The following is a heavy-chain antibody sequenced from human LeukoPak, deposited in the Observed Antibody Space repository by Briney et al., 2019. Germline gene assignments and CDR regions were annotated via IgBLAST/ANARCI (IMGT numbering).Heavy chain of an antibody. J-gene: IGHJ4*02. CDR2: ISYDGSNK. V-gene: IGHV3-30-3*01. D-gene: IGHD6-13*01. Sequence: GGSLRLSCAASGFTFSSYAMHWVRQAPGKGLEWVAVISYDGSNKYYADSVKGRFTISRDNSKNTLYLQMDSLRAEDTALYYCARDEHHLVQGYYFDYWGQGTLVTVSS. CDR1: GFTFSSYA. CDR3: ARDEHHLVQGYYFDY.